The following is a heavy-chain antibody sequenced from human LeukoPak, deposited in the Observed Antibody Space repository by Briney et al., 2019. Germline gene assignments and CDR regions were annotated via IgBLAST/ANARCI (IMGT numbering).Heavy chain of an antibody. J-gene: IGHJ4*02. Sequence: GGSLRLSCAASGFSFSDHYMDWVRLAPGKGLEWVGRIRNKANSYGTEYAASVKGRFTISRDDSKDSLYLQMNSLRSEDTALYYCTRVRLGASTRYFNYWGQGALVTVSS. CDR2: IRNKANSYGT. CDR3: TRVRLGASTRYFNY. CDR1: GFSFSDHY. D-gene: IGHD1-26*01. V-gene: IGHV3-72*01.